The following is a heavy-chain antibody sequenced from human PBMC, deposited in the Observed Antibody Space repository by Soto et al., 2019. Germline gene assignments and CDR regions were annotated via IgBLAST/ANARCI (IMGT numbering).Heavy chain of an antibody. CDR3: ATVSTAYYYGMDV. V-gene: IGHV3-21*01. CDR1: GFTFSSYS. CDR2: ISSSSSYI. J-gene: IGHJ6*02. Sequence: EVQLVESGGGLVKPGGSLRLSCAASGFTFSSYSMNWVRQAPGKGLEWVSFISSSSSYIYYADSVKGRFTISRDNAKNSLYLQMNSLRAEDTAVYYCATVSTAYYYGMDVWGQGTTVTVSS.